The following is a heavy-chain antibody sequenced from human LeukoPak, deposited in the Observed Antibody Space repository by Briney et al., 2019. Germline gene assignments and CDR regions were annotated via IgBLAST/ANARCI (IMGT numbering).Heavy chain of an antibody. Sequence: GGSLRLSCAASGFTFSSYSMNWVRQAPGKGLEWVSYISSGSISIYYADSVKGRFTISRDNAKNSLYLQMNSLRAEDTAVYYCARGVSYWGQGTLVTVSS. V-gene: IGHV3-48*04. CDR3: ARGVSY. J-gene: IGHJ4*02. D-gene: IGHD2-21*01. CDR1: GFTFSSYS. CDR2: ISSGSISI.